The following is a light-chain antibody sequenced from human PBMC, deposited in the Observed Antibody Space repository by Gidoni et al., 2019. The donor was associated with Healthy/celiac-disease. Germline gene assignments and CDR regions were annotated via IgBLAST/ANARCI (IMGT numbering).Light chain of an antibody. CDR1: SGSIASNH. Sequence: NSMLTQPHSVLESPGKTVTISCTGSSGSIASNHVQWYQQRPGSAPTTVIYKDNQRPSGVPDRFSGSIDSSSNSASLTISGLKTEDEADYYCQSYDSSNRVFGGGTKLTVL. V-gene: IGLV6-57*02. CDR2: KDN. J-gene: IGLJ2*01. CDR3: QSYDSSNRV.